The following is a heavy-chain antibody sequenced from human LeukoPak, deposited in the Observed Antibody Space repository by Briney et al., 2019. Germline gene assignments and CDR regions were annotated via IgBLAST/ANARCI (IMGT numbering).Heavy chain of an antibody. CDR3: AKGTRHYCSSTSWPLDY. J-gene: IGHJ4*02. D-gene: IGHD2-2*01. V-gene: IGHV3-23*01. CDR1: GFTFSSYA. Sequence: GGSLRLSCAASGFTFSSYAMSWVRQAPGKGLEWVSAISGSGGSTYYADSVKGRFTISRDNSKNTLYLQMNSLRAEDTAVYYCAKGTRHYCSSTSWPLDYWGQGTLVTVSS. CDR2: ISGSGGST.